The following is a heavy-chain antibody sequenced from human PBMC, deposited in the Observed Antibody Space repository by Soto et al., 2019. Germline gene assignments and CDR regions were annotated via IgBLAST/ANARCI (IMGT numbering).Heavy chain of an antibody. V-gene: IGHV4-34*01. CDR3: ARRGIYASDIDY. CDR1: GGSFSGYY. CDR2: INHSGST. D-gene: IGHD3-16*01. J-gene: IGHJ4*02. Sequence: PSETLSLTCAVYGGSFSGYYWSWIRQPPGKGLEWIGEINHSGSTNYNPSLKSRVTISVDTSKNQFSLKLSSVTAADTAVYYCARRGIYASDIDYWGQGTLVTVSS.